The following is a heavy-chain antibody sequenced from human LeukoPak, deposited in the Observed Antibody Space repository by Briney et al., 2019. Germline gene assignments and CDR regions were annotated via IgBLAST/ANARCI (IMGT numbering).Heavy chain of an antibody. Sequence: SETLSLTCTVSGGSISSYYWSWIRQPAGKGLEWIGRIYTSGSTNYNPSLKSRVTMSVDTSKNQFSLKLSSVTAADTAVYYCATFPHYDFWSGYPNWGQGTLVTVSS. CDR1: GGSISSYY. V-gene: IGHV4-4*07. CDR2: IYTSGST. CDR3: ATFPHYDFWSGYPN. J-gene: IGHJ4*02. D-gene: IGHD3-3*01.